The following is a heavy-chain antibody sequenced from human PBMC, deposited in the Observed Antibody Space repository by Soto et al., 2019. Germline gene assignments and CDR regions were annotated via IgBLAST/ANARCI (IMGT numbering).Heavy chain of an antibody. CDR2: IKSKTDGGTT. D-gene: IGHD3-9*01. CDR1: GFTFSNAW. V-gene: IGHV3-15*01. J-gene: IGHJ6*02. Sequence: GGSLRLSCAASGFTFSNAWMSWVRQAPGKGLEWVGRIKSKTDGGTTDYAAPVEGRFTISRDDSKNTLYLQMNSLKTEDTAVYYCTTTTPYYDILTGYYYYGMDVWGQGTTVTVSS. CDR3: TTTTPYYDILTGYYYYGMDV.